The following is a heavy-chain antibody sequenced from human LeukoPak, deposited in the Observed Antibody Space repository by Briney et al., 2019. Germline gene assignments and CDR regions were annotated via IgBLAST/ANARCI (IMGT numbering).Heavy chain of an antibody. D-gene: IGHD3-3*01. Sequence: SETLSLTCTVSGGSISSYYWSWIRQPPGKGLEWIGYIYYSGSTNYNPSLKSRVTISVDTSKNQFSLKLSSVTAADTAVYYCASSYDFWSGYSYFDLWGRGTLVTASS. J-gene: IGHJ2*01. CDR2: IYYSGST. CDR3: ASSYDFWSGYSYFDL. V-gene: IGHV4-59*01. CDR1: GGSISSYY.